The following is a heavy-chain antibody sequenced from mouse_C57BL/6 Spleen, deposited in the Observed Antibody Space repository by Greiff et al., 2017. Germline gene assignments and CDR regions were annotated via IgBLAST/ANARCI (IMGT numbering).Heavy chain of an antibody. CDR2: IDPETGGT. J-gene: IGHJ3*01. Sequence: VQGVESGAELVRPGASVTLSCKASGYTFTDYEMHWVKQTPVHGLEWIGAIDPETGGTAYNQKFKGKAILTADKSSSTAYMELRSLTSEDSAVYYCTRADGTFAYWGQGTLVTVSA. D-gene: IGHD2-3*01. V-gene: IGHV1-15*01. CDR1: GYTFTDYE. CDR3: TRADGTFAY.